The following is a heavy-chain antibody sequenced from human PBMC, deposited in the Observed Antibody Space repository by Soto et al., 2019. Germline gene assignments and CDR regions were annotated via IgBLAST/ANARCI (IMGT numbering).Heavy chain of an antibody. Sequence: PGESLKISCKGSGDSFTSYWIGWVRQMPGKGLEWMGIIYPGDSDTRYSPSFQGQVTISADKSISTAYLQWSSLKASDTAMYYCARLVSYDTYGMDVWGQGTTVTVSS. V-gene: IGHV5-51*01. CDR2: IYPGDSDT. D-gene: IGHD5-18*01. CDR1: GDSFTSYW. J-gene: IGHJ6*02. CDR3: ARLVSYDTYGMDV.